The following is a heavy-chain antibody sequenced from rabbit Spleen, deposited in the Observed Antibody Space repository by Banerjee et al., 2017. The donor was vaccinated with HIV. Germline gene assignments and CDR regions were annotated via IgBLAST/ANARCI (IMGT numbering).Heavy chain of an antibody. CDR1: GVSFSFSSY. V-gene: IGHV1S40*01. D-gene: IGHD8-1*01. CDR2: IEVGSSDFT. CDR3: ARDTGTSFSTYGMDL. J-gene: IGHJ6*01. Sequence: QSLEESGGGLVKPGASLTLTCTASGVSFSFSSYMCWVRQAPGKGLEWIACIEVGSSDFTYYATWAKGRFTISKTSSTTVTLQVTRLTAADTATYFCARDTGTSFSTYGMDLWGPGTLVTVS.